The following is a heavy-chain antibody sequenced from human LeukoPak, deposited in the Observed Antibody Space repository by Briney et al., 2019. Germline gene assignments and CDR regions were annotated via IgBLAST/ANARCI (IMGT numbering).Heavy chain of an antibody. CDR3: ARRTSQLRGAFDI. D-gene: IGHD6-13*01. J-gene: IGHJ3*02. V-gene: IGHV4-39*01. CDR2: IYYSGST. CDR1: GGSISSSSYY. Sequence: SETLSLTCTVSGGSISSSSYYWGWIRQPPGKGLEWIGSIYYSGSTYYNPSLKSRVTISVDTSKNQFSLKLSSVTAADTAVYYCARRTSQLRGAFDIWGQGTMVTVSS.